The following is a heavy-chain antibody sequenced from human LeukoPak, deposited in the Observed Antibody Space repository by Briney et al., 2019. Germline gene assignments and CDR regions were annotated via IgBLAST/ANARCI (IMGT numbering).Heavy chain of an antibody. Sequence: GGSLRLSCAASGFTFSSYAMSWVRQIPGKGLEWVSGINGNGGSTNYADSVKGRFTISRDNSKNTLYLQMNSLRAEDTAVYYCAVLTVTTAYWGQGTLVTVSS. D-gene: IGHD4-17*01. CDR2: INGNGGST. J-gene: IGHJ4*02. V-gene: IGHV3-23*01. CDR3: AVLTVTTAY. CDR1: GFTFSSYA.